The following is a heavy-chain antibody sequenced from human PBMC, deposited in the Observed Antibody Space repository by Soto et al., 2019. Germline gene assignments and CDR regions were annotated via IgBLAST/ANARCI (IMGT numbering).Heavy chain of an antibody. V-gene: IGHV1-18*01. CDR3: TRGTTVETGSY. CDR1: GYTFTSYG. D-gene: IGHD4-17*01. CDR2: ISAYNGNT. Sequence: VQLVQSGAEVKKPGASVKVSCKASGYTFTSYGISGVRQTPGTGLEWMGWISAYNGNTHYAQKLQGRVTMTTDTPTSTASMDLRSLRSDETAVYYCTRGTTVETGSYWGQGTLVTFSS. J-gene: IGHJ4*02.